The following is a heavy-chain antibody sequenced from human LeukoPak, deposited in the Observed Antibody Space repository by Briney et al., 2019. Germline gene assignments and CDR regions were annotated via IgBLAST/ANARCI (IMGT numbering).Heavy chain of an antibody. CDR2: ISYGGIDK. V-gene: IGHV3-30*04. CDR3: AREGNYYDMDV. Sequence: GGSLRLSCAASGFNFSSYTMHWVRQAPGEGLEWVGLISYGGIDKSYADSVKGRFTISRDSSKRTLYLQMNSLRAEDTAVYYCAREGNYYDMDVWGQGTTVTVSS. CDR1: GFNFSSYT. J-gene: IGHJ6*02.